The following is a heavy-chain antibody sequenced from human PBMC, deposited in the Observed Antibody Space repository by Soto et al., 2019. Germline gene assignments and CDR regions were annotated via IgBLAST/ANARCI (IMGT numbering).Heavy chain of an antibody. Sequence: ASVKVSCKASGYTFTSYGISWVRQAPGQGLEWMGWLSAYNGNTNYAQKLQGRVTMTTDTSTSTAYMELRSLRSDDTAVYYCAYSSGYSGTYYFDYWGQGTLVTVSS. V-gene: IGHV1-18*01. CDR1: GYTFTSYG. J-gene: IGHJ4*02. CDR3: AYSSGYSGTYYFDY. CDR2: LSAYNGNT. D-gene: IGHD3-22*01.